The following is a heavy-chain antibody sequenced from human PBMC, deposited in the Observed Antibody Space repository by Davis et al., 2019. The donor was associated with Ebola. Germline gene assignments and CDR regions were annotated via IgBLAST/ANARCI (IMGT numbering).Heavy chain of an antibody. V-gene: IGHV3-66*01. D-gene: IGHD6-6*01. CDR1: GIIVSSNH. Sequence: GESLKISCAASGIIVSSNHMSWVRQAPGKGLEWVSVIYSAGGTDSADSVKGRFIISRDNSKNTVYLQMNSLRVDDTAVYYCVREPGASIGISGMDVWGQGTTVTVSS. CDR2: IYSAGGT. J-gene: IGHJ6*02. CDR3: VREPGASIGISGMDV.